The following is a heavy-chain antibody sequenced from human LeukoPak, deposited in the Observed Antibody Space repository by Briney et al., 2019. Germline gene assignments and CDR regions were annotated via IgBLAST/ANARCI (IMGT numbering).Heavy chain of an antibody. V-gene: IGHV2-5*02. CDR1: GFSLPTTRAG. CDR2: IHWDDEK. D-gene: IGHD1-1*01. J-gene: IGHJ4*02. CDR3: AHREVKLDYFDY. Sequence: SGPTLVNPRPPLTLTCSFSGFSLPTTRAGGGWTRQPPVKPLEWLDLIHWDDEKRYSPPLKSSLTITKDTSKNQVVLTMTNMDPVDTGTYYCAHREVKLDYFDYWGQGILVTVSS.